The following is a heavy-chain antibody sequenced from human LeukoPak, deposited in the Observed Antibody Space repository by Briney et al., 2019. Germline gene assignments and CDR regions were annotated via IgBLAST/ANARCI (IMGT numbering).Heavy chain of an antibody. Sequence: GGSLRLSCAASGFTFSSYAMSWVRQAPGKGLEWVSAISGSGGSTYYADSVKGRFSISRDNSKNTLYLQMSSLRAEDTAVYYCAKGPLTEVAGTTWDYWGQGTLVTVSS. V-gene: IGHV3-23*01. J-gene: IGHJ4*02. CDR1: GFTFSSYA. CDR3: AKGPLTEVAGTTWDY. CDR2: ISGSGGST. D-gene: IGHD6-19*01.